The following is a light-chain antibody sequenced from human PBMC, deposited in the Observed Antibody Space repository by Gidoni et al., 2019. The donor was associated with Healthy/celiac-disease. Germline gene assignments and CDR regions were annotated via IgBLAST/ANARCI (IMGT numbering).Light chain of an antibody. Sequence: SVSVSPGQTASITCSGEKLGDKYACWYQQKPGQSPVLVIYQDSKRPSGIPERFSGSNSGNTATLTISGTQAMDEADYYCQAWDSSIVVFGGGTKLTVL. CDR1: KLGDKY. J-gene: IGLJ2*01. V-gene: IGLV3-1*01. CDR2: QDS. CDR3: QAWDSSIVV.